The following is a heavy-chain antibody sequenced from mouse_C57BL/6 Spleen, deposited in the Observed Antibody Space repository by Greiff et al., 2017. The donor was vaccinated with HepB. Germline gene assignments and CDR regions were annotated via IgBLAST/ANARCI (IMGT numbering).Heavy chain of an antibody. J-gene: IGHJ1*03. V-gene: IGHV2-2*01. CDR3: PRIYYGSSSYWYFDV. CDR1: GFSFTSYG. CDR2: IWSGGST. D-gene: IGHD1-1*01. Sequence: QVQLQQSGPGLVQPSQCLSISCTVSGFSFTSYGVHWVRQSPGKGLEWLGVIWSGGSTTYNAAFLSRLSISKANSKRQVFFKMNSLQADDTAIYYCPRIYYGSSSYWYFDVWGTGTTVTVSS.